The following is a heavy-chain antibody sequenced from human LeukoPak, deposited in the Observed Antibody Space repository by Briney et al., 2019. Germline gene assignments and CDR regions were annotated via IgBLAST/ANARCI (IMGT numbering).Heavy chain of an antibody. J-gene: IGHJ4*02. D-gene: IGHD2/OR15-2a*01. Sequence: PSETLSLTCTGSGGPISSYYWSWTRQPPGKGLEWIAYISDIGSINYKHSLKSRVTISLDTSKNQFSLKLSSLTAEDTAVYYCAGHHPRNTVDFWGQGTMVTVSS. V-gene: IGHV4-59*08. CDR3: AGHHPRNTVDF. CDR1: GGPISSYY. CDR2: ISDIGSI.